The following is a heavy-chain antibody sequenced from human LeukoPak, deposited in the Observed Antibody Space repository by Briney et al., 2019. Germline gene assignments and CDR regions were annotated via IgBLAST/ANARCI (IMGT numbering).Heavy chain of an antibody. V-gene: IGHV3-23*01. CDR1: GFIFSNYV. J-gene: IGHJ4*02. CDR3: AKAPGTATAARYFEY. D-gene: IGHD1-1*01. Sequence: DPGGSLRLSCAASGFIFSNYVVSWVRQAPGKGLEWVSVISGSGGETNYAASVKGRFTISRDNSKNTLYLQMNSLRAEDTAVYHCAKAPGTATAARYFEYWGQGTLVTVSS. CDR2: ISGSGGET.